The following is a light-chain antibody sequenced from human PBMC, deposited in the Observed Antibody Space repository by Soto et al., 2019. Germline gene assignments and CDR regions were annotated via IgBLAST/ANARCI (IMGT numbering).Light chain of an antibody. CDR1: SSDVGGYNY. Sequence: QSVLTQPRSVSGSPGQSVTISCTGTSSDVGGYNYVSWYQQHPGNAPKLMIYDVSKRPSGVPDRFSGSKSDNTASLTISGLQAEDEAAFYCCSYAGSYTGVFGGGTKLTVL. CDR3: CSYAGSYTGV. J-gene: IGLJ3*02. V-gene: IGLV2-11*01. CDR2: DVS.